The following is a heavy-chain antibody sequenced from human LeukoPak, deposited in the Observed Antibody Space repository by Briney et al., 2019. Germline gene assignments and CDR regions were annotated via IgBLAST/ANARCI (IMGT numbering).Heavy chain of an antibody. CDR1: GFTFSSNV. J-gene: IGHJ3*02. CDR3: AKDPNGDYIGTFDI. CDR2: IKQDGSHI. Sequence: GGSLRLSCAASGFTFSSNVMIWVRQAPGKGLEWVANIKQDGSHIYYMDSVKGRFTISRDNAKNSVYLQMNTLSAEDTAVYYCAKDPNGDYIGTFDIWGQGTMVTVSS. D-gene: IGHD4-17*01. V-gene: IGHV3-7*03.